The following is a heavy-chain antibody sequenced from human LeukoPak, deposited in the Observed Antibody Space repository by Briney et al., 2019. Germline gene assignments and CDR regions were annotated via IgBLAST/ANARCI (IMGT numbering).Heavy chain of an antibody. D-gene: IGHD5-24*01. CDR1: GFTVSSNY. V-gene: IGHV3-66*01. CDR2: IYNDGST. J-gene: IGHJ4*02. Sequence: GGSLRLSCAASGFTVSSNYMSWVRQAPGKGLEWVSVIYNDGSTYYADSVKGRFTISRDNSKNTLYLHMNSLRAEDTAVYYCARSMVTIPIPGGYWGQGTLVTVSS. CDR3: ARSMVTIPIPGGY.